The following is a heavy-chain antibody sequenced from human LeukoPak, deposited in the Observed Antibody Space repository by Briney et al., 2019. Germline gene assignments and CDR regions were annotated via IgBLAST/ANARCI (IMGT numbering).Heavy chain of an antibody. CDR1: GFTFDDYG. J-gene: IGHJ4*02. Sequence: PGGSLRLSCAASGFTFDDYGMSWVRQAPGKGLEWVSGINWNGGSTGYADSVKGRFTISRDNSKNTLYLQMNSLRAEDTAVYYCAKGIAAASVDYWGQGTLVTVSS. D-gene: IGHD6-13*01. CDR2: INWNGGST. V-gene: IGHV3-20*04. CDR3: AKGIAAASVDY.